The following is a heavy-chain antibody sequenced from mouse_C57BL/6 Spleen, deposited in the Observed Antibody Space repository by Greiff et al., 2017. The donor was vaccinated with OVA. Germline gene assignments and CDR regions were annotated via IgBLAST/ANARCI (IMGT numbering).Heavy chain of an antibody. CDR3: ARGDYVMDY. J-gene: IGHJ4*01. CDR2: ISYDGSN. CDR1: GYSITGGYY. Sequence: VQLKESGPGLVKPSQSLSLTCSVTGYSITGGYYWNWIRQFPGNKLEWMGYISYDGSNYYNPSLKNRISLTRDTSKNQLFLKLNSVTTEDTATYYCARGDYVMDYWGQGTSVTVSS. V-gene: IGHV3-6*01.